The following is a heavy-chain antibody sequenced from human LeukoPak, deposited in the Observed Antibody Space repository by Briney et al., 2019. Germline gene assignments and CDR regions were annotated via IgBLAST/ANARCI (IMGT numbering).Heavy chain of an antibody. D-gene: IGHD3-3*01. V-gene: IGHV4-61*02. J-gene: IGHJ3*02. CDR2: IYTSGST. CDR1: GGSISSGSYY. Sequence: SETLSLTCTVSGGSISSGSYYWSWIRQPAGKGLEWIGRIYTSGSTNYNPSLKSRVTISVDTSKNQFSLKLSSVTAADTAVYYCARRMETIFGVVTDAFDIWGQGTMVTVSS. CDR3: ARRMETIFGVVTDAFDI.